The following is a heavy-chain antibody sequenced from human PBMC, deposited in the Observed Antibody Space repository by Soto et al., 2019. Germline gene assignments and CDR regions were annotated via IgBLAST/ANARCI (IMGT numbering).Heavy chain of an antibody. J-gene: IGHJ6*02. D-gene: IGHD6-13*01. CDR2: IYPGDSDT. CDR1: GYSFSRYW. Sequence: GESLKISCKRSGYSFSRYWIGWVRQMPGKGLEWMGIIYPGDSDTRYSPSFQGQVTISADKSISTAYLQWSSLKASDTAMYYCARTAAAGKYYYGVDVWGQGTTVTVSS. V-gene: IGHV5-51*01. CDR3: ARTAAAGKYYYGVDV.